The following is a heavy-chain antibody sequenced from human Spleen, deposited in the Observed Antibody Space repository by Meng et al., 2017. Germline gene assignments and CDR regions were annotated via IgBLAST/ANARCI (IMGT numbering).Heavy chain of an antibody. J-gene: IGHJ5*02. CDR2: VSASGRST. D-gene: IGHD3/OR15-3a*01. CDR3: AKDEDFGLTGARPIGWFDP. V-gene: IGHV3-23*01. Sequence: GGSLRLSCAASGFPFSTYAMSWVRQTPGKGLEWLSGVSASGRSTVYADSVKGRFTISRDNSKNTLYLQMNSLRAADTAIYYCAKDEDFGLTGARPIGWFDPWGQGTLVTVSS. CDR1: GFPFSTYA.